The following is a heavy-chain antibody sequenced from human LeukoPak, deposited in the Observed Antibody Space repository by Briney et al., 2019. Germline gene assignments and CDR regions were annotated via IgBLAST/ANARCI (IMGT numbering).Heavy chain of an antibody. CDR1: GFTFSSYG. CDR3: ARTYFYDSSGYFPLPPGY. Sequence: GRSLRLSCAASGFTFSSYGMLWVRQAPGKGLEWVAVIWYDGSNKYYADSVKGRFTISRDNSKNTLYLQMNSLRAEDTAVYYCARTYFYDSSGYFPLPPGYWGQGILVTVSS. V-gene: IGHV3-33*01. J-gene: IGHJ4*02. CDR2: IWYDGSNK. D-gene: IGHD3-22*01.